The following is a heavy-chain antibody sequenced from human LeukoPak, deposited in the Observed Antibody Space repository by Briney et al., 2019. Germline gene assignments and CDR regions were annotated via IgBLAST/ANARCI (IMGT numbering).Heavy chain of an antibody. V-gene: IGHV1-8*01. Sequence: ASVKVSCKASGYTFTSYDINWVRQATGQGLEWMGWMNPNSGNTGYAQKFQGRVTMTRNTSISTAYMELSSLRSEDTAVYYCARVEVLRFLEWFRGDYYMDVWGKGTTVTVSS. CDR1: GYTFTSYD. D-gene: IGHD3-3*01. J-gene: IGHJ6*03. CDR2: MNPNSGNT. CDR3: ARVEVLRFLEWFRGDYYMDV.